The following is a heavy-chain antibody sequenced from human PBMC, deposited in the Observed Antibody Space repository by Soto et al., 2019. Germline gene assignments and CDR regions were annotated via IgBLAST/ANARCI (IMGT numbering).Heavy chain of an antibody. Sequence: EVQLVESGGGLVQPGGSLRLSCAASGFTFSSFWMHWVRQAPGKGLVWVSRINSDGSSTSYADSVKGRFTISRDNAKNTLYLQMNSLRAEDTAVYYCARVGKVPYYYGMDVWGQGTTVTVSS. J-gene: IGHJ6*02. V-gene: IGHV3-74*01. CDR2: INSDGSST. D-gene: IGHD1-1*01. CDR1: GFTFSSFW. CDR3: ARVGKVPYYYGMDV.